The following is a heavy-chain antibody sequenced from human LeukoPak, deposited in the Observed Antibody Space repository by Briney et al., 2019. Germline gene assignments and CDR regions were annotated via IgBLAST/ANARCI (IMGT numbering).Heavy chain of an antibody. CDR1: GFTFSSYA. CDR3: ARDGSVDY. D-gene: IGHD2-15*01. Sequence: AGGSLRLSCVASGFTFSSYAMHWVRQAPGKGLEWVSSISSSSSYIYYADSVKGRFTISRDNAKNSLYLQMNSLRAEDTAVYYCARDGSVDYWGQGTLVTVSS. CDR2: ISSSSSYI. J-gene: IGHJ4*02. V-gene: IGHV3-21*01.